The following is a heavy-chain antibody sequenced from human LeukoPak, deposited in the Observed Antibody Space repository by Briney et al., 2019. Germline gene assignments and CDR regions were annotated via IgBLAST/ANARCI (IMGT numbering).Heavy chain of an antibody. V-gene: IGHV3-48*01. CDR3: AKDGGGYYPYYYYYMDV. D-gene: IGHD3-22*01. CDR1: GFTFSSYS. J-gene: IGHJ6*03. CDR2: ISSSSSTI. Sequence: GGSLRLSCAASGFTFSSYSMNWVRQAPGKGLEWVSYISSSSSTIYYADSVKGRFTISRDNAKNSLYLQMNSLRAEDTAVYYCAKDGGGYYPYYYYYMDVWGKGTTVTISS.